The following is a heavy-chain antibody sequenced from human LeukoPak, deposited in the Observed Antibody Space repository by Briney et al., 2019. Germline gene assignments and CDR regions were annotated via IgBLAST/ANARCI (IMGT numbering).Heavy chain of an antibody. CDR2: IWSDSTNK. J-gene: IGHJ4*02. V-gene: IGHV3-33*01. CDR1: GITFSTYA. CDR3: ARDRLTTVTTFHFDY. Sequence: QPGRSLRLSCAATGITFSTYAMHWVRQPPGKGLEWVAVIWSDSTNKYYADSVRGRFTISRDNSKNTLYLQMSSLRAEDTAMYYCARDRLTTVTTFHFDYWGQGTLVTVSS. D-gene: IGHD4-17*01.